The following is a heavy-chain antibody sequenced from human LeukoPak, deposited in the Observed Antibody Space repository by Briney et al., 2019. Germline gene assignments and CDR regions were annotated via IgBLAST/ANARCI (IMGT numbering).Heavy chain of an antibody. D-gene: IGHD1-26*01. CDR2: IYYSGST. CDR3: ARSLPHFDY. V-gene: IGHV4-39*01. Sequence: PSETLSLTCTVSGGSISSSSYYWGWLRQPPGKGLEWIGSIYYSGSTYYNPSLKSRVTISVDTSKNQFSLKLSSVTAADTAVYYCARSLPHFDYWGQGTLVTVSS. J-gene: IGHJ4*02. CDR1: GGSISSSSYY.